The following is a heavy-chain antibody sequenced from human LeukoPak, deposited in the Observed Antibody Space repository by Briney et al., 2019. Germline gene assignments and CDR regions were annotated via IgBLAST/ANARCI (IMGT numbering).Heavy chain of an antibody. Sequence: GASVKVSCKASGGTFSSYAISWVRQAPGQGLEWMGGIIPIFGTANYAQKFQGRVTITADESTSTAYMELSSLRSEDTAVYYCASGDTAMATGYWGQGTLVTVSS. D-gene: IGHD5-18*01. CDR1: GGTFSSYA. V-gene: IGHV1-69*13. CDR3: ASGDTAMATGY. CDR2: IIPIFGTA. J-gene: IGHJ4*02.